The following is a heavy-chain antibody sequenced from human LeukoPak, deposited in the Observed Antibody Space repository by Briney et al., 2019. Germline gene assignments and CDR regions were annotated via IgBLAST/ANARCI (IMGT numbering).Heavy chain of an antibody. CDR2: IYYSGST. D-gene: IGHD6-19*01. CDR3: ARDGSSGHAFDI. J-gene: IGHJ3*02. Sequence: SETLSLTCTVSGGSISSYYWSWIRQPPGKGLEWIGYIYYSGSTNYNPSLKSRVTISEDTSKNQFSLKLSSATAADTAVYFCARDGSSGHAFDIWGQGTMVTVSS. V-gene: IGHV4-59*01. CDR1: GGSISSYY.